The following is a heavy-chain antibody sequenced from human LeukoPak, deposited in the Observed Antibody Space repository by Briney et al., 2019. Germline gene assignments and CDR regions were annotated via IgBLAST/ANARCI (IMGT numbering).Heavy chain of an antibody. CDR3: ARGFPRVFNRGYYYYGMDV. D-gene: IGHD1-14*01. J-gene: IGHJ6*02. CDR2: IWYDGSNK. CDR1: GFTFSSYG. V-gene: IGHV3-33*01. Sequence: GRALRVSCAASGFTFSSYGMHWVRQAPGKGLEWVAVIWYDGSNKYYADSVKGRFTISRDNSKNTLYLQMNSLRAEDTAVYYCARGFPRVFNRGYYYYGMDVWGQGTTVTVSS.